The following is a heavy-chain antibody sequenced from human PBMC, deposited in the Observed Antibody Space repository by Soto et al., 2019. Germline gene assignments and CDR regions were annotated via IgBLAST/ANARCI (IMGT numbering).Heavy chain of an antibody. Sequence: GGSLRLSCTASGFTFGDYAMSWVRQAPGKGLEWVGFIRSKAYGGTTEYAASVKGRFTISRDDSKSIAYLQMNSLKTEDTAVYYCTSYQTYYDFWSGDYFDYWGQGTLVTVSS. CDR1: GFTFGDYA. D-gene: IGHD3-3*01. CDR3: TSYQTYYDFWSGDYFDY. J-gene: IGHJ4*02. CDR2: IRSKAYGGTT. V-gene: IGHV3-49*04.